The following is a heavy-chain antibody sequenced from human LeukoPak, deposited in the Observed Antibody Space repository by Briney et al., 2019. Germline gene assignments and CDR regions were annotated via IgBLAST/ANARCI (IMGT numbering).Heavy chain of an antibody. CDR3: ARDMLFGESVYNWFDP. Sequence: GGSLRLSCAASRFTFSSYGMHWVRQAPGKGLEWVAVISYDGSNKYYADSVKGRFTISRDNSKNTLYLQMNSLRAEDTAVYYCARDMLFGESVYNWFDPWGQGTLVTVSS. D-gene: IGHD3/OR15-3a*01. V-gene: IGHV3-30*03. CDR2: ISYDGSNK. CDR1: RFTFSSYG. J-gene: IGHJ5*02.